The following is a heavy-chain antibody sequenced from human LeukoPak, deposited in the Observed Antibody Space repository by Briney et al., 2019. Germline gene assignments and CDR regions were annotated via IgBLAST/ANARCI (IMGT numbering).Heavy chain of an antibody. CDR3: AGMRITTPTVRTLDY. CDR1: SGPMSTYY. V-gene: IGHV4-59*01. D-gene: IGHD1-14*01. Sequence: PSETLSLTCTVSSGPMSTYYWTWIRQPPGKGLEWIGFIYYTGSTNYNPSLKSRVTISVDTSKNQFSLKLSSVTAADTAVYYCAGMRITTPTVRTLDYWGQGTLVTVSS. CDR2: IYYTGST. J-gene: IGHJ4*02.